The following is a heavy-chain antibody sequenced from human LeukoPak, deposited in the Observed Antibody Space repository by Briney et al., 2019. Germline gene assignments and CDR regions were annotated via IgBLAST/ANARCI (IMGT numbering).Heavy chain of an antibody. J-gene: IGHJ6*02. Sequence: SVKVSCKASGGTFSSYAISWVRQAPGQGLEWMGGIIPIFGTANYAQKFQGRDTITADESTSTAYMELSSLRSEDTAVYYCARDPPFNPAPLGMDVWGQGTTVTVSS. V-gene: IGHV1-69*13. CDR2: IIPIFGTA. CDR3: ARDPPFNPAPLGMDV. CDR1: GGTFSSYA.